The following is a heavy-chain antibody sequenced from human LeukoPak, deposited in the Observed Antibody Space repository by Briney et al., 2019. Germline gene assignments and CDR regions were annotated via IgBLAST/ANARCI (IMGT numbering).Heavy chain of an antibody. CDR3: ARDVRNYYDSSGYYLLDY. CDR2: IYRRGST. Sequence: PSETLSLTCTVSGYSISSGYYWGWIRQSPGKGLEWIGNIYRRGSTHYNPSLKSRVTISMDTSKNQFSLKLSSVTAADTAVYYCARDVRNYYDSSGYYLLDYWGQGTLVTVSS. D-gene: IGHD3-22*01. J-gene: IGHJ4*02. CDR1: GYSISSGYY. V-gene: IGHV4-38-2*02.